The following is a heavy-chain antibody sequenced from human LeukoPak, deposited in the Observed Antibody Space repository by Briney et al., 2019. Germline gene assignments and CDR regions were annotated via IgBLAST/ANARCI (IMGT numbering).Heavy chain of an antibody. V-gene: IGHV3-53*01. CDR3: ARGGNWDLYYFDF. CDR1: GFTTFSH. J-gene: IGHJ4*02. Sequence: GGSLRLSCAASGFTTFSHINWVRQAPGKGLEWVSVIHSGGGGIPYYADSVKGRFTISRDNSKNTIYLQMNSLRAEDTAVYFCARGGNWDLYYFDFWGQGTLVSVSS. CDR2: IHSGGGGIP. D-gene: IGHD7-27*01.